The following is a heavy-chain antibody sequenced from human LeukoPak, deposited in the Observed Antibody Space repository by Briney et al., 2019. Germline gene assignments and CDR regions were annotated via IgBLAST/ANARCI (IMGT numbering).Heavy chain of an antibody. J-gene: IGHJ3*02. CDR1: GFTFGTYS. V-gene: IGHV3-21*06. CDR3: GRELWLKVCDI. CDR2: ISGRSDYI. Sequence: GGSLRLSCAASGFTFGTYSMNWVRQAAGKGLEWVSAISGRSDYIFYADSVRGRFTISRDNAKNSLYLQMNNLRAEDTAVYYCGRELWLKVCDIWAQGTMVTVSS. D-gene: IGHD3-10*01.